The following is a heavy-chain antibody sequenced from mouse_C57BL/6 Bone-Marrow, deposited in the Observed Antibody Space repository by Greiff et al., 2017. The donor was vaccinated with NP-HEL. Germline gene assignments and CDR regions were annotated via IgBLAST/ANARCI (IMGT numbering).Heavy chain of an antibody. V-gene: IGHV1-64*01. J-gene: IGHJ2*01. Sequence: VQLQQSGAELVKPGASVKLSCKASGYTFTSYWMHWVKQRPGQGLEWIGMIHPNSGSTNYNEKFKSKATLTVDKSSSTAYMQLSSLTSEDSAVYYCATYGNYFYYFDYWGQGTTLTVSS. D-gene: IGHD2-1*01. CDR2: IHPNSGST. CDR1: GYTFTSYW. CDR3: ATYGNYFYYFDY.